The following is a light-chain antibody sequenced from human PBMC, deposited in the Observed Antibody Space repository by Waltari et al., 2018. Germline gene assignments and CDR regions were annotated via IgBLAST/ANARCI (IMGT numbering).Light chain of an antibody. J-gene: IGKJ3*01. Sequence: DIQMTQSPSSLSASVGDRVTITCRASQSITTYLNWYQQKPGKAPKLLIYAASSLQSGVPSRFSGSGSGTDFTLTISSLQPEDFATYYCQQSYVTLGTFGPGTKVDIK. CDR2: AAS. CDR1: QSITTY. CDR3: QQSYVTLGT. V-gene: IGKV1-39*01.